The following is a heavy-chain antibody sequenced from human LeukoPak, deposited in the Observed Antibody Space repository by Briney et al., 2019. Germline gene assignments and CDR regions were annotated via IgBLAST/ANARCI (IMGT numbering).Heavy chain of an antibody. CDR3: VRDRLRLGYERTNWFDP. D-gene: IGHD2-15*01. Sequence: ASVKVSCKASGYTFTGYYIHWVRQAPGQGLEWMGWINPNSGGTNYAQKFQGRVTMTRDTSINTGYMELSRLRSDDTAVYYCVRDRLRLGYERTNWFDPWGQGTLVTVSS. CDR2: INPNSGGT. V-gene: IGHV1-2*02. J-gene: IGHJ5*02. CDR1: GYTFTGYY.